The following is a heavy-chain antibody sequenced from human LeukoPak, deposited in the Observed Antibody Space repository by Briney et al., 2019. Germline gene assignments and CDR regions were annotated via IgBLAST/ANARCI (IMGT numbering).Heavy chain of an antibody. CDR1: GFTFSSYW. D-gene: IGHD6-13*01. CDR3: ARDQGYSAQGRDY. CDR2: IKQDGSEK. V-gene: IGHV3-7*01. J-gene: IGHJ4*02. Sequence: GGSLRLSCAASGFTFSSYWMSWVRQAPGKGLEWVANIKQDGSEKYYVDSVKGRFTISRDNAKNSLYLQMNSLRAEDTAVYYCARDQGYSAQGRDYWGQGTLVTVSS.